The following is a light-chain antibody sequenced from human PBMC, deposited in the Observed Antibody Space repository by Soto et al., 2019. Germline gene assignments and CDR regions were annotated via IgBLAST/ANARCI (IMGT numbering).Light chain of an antibody. CDR2: EVN. J-gene: IGLJ2*01. CDR3: SSFAGSNNLL. V-gene: IGLV2-8*01. CDR1: SSDVCGYNY. Sequence: QSALTQPPSASGSPGQSVTISCTGTSSDVCGYNYISWYQQHPDKAPKLMIFEVNKRPSGVPDRFSGSKSGNTASLTVSGLQAEDEADYYCSSFAGSNNLLFGGGTKVTVL.